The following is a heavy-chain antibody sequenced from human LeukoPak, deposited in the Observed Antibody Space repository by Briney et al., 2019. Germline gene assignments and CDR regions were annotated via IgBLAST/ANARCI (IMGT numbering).Heavy chain of an antibody. J-gene: IGHJ6*03. CDR2: IKQDGREK. CDR1: GFTLSSYW. CDR3: ARDLSGYSGKVYYFYYMDV. V-gene: IGHV3-7*01. D-gene: IGHD3-22*01. Sequence: QSGGSLRLSCTASGFTLSSYWMSWVRQAPGKGLEWVANIKQDGREKYYVESVKGRFTISRDNAKNSLHLQMNSLRAEDTAVYYCARDLSGYSGKVYYFYYMDVWGKGTTVTISS.